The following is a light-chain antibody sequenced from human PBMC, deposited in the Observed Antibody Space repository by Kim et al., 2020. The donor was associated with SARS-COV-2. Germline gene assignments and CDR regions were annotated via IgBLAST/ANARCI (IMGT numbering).Light chain of an antibody. CDR2: QDS. V-gene: IGLV3-1*01. Sequence: SVTPGQTASITCSGDKLGDKYACWYQQKPGQSPVLVIYQDSKRPSGIPKRFSGSNAGNTATLTISGTQAMDEADYYCQAWDSSTAVFGGGTKLTVL. CDR1: KLGDKY. J-gene: IGLJ2*01. CDR3: QAWDSSTAV.